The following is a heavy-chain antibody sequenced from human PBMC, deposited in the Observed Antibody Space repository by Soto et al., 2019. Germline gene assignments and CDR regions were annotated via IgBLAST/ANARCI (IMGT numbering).Heavy chain of an antibody. Sequence: QVQLQESGPGLVKPSETLSLSCTVSGGSISSYYWSWIRQPPGKGMEWIGYVHHSWSSTYNPSLQSPLAIALDTSNRQISPKLTSLTTTDPAVYYCARQGFGALHGLVAVWGQGTRVTVSS. CDR1: GGSISSYY. CDR3: ARQGFGALHGLVAV. V-gene: IGHV4-59*08. J-gene: IGHJ6*02. D-gene: IGHD3-10*01. CDR2: VHHSWSS.